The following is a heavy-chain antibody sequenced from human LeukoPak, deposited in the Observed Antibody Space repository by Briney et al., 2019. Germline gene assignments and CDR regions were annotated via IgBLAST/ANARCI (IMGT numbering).Heavy chain of an antibody. V-gene: IGHV4-59*01. CDR2: VYYSGST. J-gene: IGHJ4*02. CDR3: ARAYSGTYSYFDH. D-gene: IGHD1-26*01. Sequence: SETLSLTCTVSGGSISSYYWSWVRQPPGKGLEWIGYVYYSGSTNYNPSLKSRVTISIDTFKNQFFLILSSVTAADTAVYYCARAYSGTYSYFDHWGQGTLVTVSS. CDR1: GGSISSYY.